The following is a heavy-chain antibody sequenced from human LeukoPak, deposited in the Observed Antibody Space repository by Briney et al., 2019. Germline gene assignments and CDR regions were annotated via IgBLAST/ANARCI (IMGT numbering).Heavy chain of an antibody. D-gene: IGHD6-13*01. CDR2: ISHDGNDK. J-gene: IGHJ4*02. CDR1: RFTFRSYC. CDR3: ARDAGTWGYGYNFDY. V-gene: IGHV3-30*03. Sequence: PGRSLRLSCAASRFTFRSYCMHWVRQAPGKGLEWVAVISHDGNDKHYADSLKGRITISRDNSKNTLYLQMNSLRAEDTAVYYCARDAGTWGYGYNFDYWGQGTLVSVSS.